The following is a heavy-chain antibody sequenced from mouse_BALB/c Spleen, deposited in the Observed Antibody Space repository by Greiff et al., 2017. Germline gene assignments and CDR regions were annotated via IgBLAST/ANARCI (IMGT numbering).Heavy chain of an antibody. D-gene: IGHD1-1*01. J-gene: IGHJ3*01. CDR3: ARDYYGSSSFAY. CDR2: ISSGGST. Sequence: EVKVVESGGDLVKPGGSLKLSCAASGFTFSCYGMSWVRQTPDKRLEWVATISSGGSTYYPDSVKGRFTISRDNARNILYLQMSSLRSEDTAMYYCARDYYGSSSFAYWGQGTLVTVSA. V-gene: IGHV5-6-5*01. CDR1: GFTFSCYG.